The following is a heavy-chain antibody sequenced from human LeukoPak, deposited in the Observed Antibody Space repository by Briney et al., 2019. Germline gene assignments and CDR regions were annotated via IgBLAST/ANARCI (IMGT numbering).Heavy chain of an antibody. CDR3: TGNYYGSGGYADFDY. V-gene: IGHV3-73*01. Sequence: GGSLRLSCAASGFTFSGSALHWVRQASGKGLEWVGRIRSTANGYATAYAASVKGRFTISRDDSKNTAYLQMDSLKTEDTAVYYCTGNYYGSGGYADFDYWGQGTLVTVSS. D-gene: IGHD3-10*01. CDR2: IRSTANGYAT. CDR1: GFTFSGSA. J-gene: IGHJ4*02.